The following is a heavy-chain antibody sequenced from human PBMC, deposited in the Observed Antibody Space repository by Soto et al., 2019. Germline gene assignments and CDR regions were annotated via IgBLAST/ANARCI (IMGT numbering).Heavy chain of an antibody. Sequence: EVQLVESGGGLVQPGGSLRLSCAASGFTVSSNYMSWVRQAPGKGLEWVAVISSGGSTYYADSVKGRFTISRLNSKNTLYLQMNSLRAEDTAVYDCAREGEYSGYGGFDYGGQGPLVTVSS. D-gene: IGHD5-12*01. CDR2: ISSGGST. V-gene: IGHV3-53*04. J-gene: IGHJ4*02. CDR3: AREGEYSGYGGFDY. CDR1: GFTVSSNY.